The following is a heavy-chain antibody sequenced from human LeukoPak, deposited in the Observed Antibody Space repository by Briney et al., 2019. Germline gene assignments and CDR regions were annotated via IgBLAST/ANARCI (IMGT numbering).Heavy chain of an antibody. V-gene: IGHV3-53*01. CDR3: VRDSYYAFDI. Sequence: GGSLRLSCAASGFTVPDNYMNWVRQSSGKGLEWVSVIYGGGDTNYADSVKGRFIISRDNAKSSLFLHMNSLRAEDTAIYYCVRDSYYAFDIWGQGTVVAVSS. D-gene: IGHD2-8*01. CDR1: GFTVPDNY. J-gene: IGHJ3*02. CDR2: IYGGGDT.